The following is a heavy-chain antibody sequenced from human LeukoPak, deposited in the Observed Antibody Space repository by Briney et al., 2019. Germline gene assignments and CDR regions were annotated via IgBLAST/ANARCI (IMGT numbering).Heavy chain of an antibody. CDR3: ARAPGYCSGGSCRLIPNFDY. D-gene: IGHD2-15*01. CDR1: GGSISIGGYS. V-gene: IGHV4-30-2*01. CDR2: IYHSGST. J-gene: IGHJ4*02. Sequence: SETLSLTCAVSGGSISIGGYSWSWIRQPPGKGLEWIGYIYHSGSTYYNPSLKSRVTISVDRSKNQFSLKLSSVTAADTAVYYCARAPGYCSGGSCRLIPNFDYWGQGTLVTVSS.